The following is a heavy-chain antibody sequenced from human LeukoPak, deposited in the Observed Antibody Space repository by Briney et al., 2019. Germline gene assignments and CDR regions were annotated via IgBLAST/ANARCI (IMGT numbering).Heavy chain of an antibody. CDR2: IRGIANRYAT. CDR1: GFTFTGTA. V-gene: IGHV3-73*01. Sequence: GGSLRLSCAASGFTFTGTAMHWGRHASGKGLWWVGRIRGIANRYATSYSASVQRRFTISRNDSKHTAYLQMNSLKTEDTAVYYCTRSDYYDSSGYYPFDYWGQGTLVTVSS. J-gene: IGHJ4*02. D-gene: IGHD3-22*01. CDR3: TRSDYYDSSGYYPFDY.